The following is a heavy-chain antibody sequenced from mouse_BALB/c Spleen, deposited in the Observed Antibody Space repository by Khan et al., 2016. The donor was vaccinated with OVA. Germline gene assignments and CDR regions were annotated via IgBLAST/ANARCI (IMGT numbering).Heavy chain of an antibody. J-gene: IGHJ2*01. Sequence: EVELVESGGGLVQPGGSRKLSCAASGFTFSSYGMHWVRQAPERGLEWVAYISGDSNTIYYADTVKGRFTISRDNHRNNLFLQMTSLMSEDTAMYYCATSYVYGYYCDYWGPGTTLTVSS. CDR3: ATSYVYGYYCDY. CDR2: ISGDSNTI. V-gene: IGHV5-17*02. D-gene: IGHD1-1*01. CDR1: GFTFSSYG.